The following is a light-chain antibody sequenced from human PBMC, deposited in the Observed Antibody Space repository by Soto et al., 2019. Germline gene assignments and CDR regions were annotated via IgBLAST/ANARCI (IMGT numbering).Light chain of an antibody. CDR1: QSVNNS. V-gene: IGKV3-15*01. CDR2: DAS. CDR3: QQYDYWPSFT. J-gene: IGKJ3*01. Sequence: EIVMTQSPATLSVSPGDRATLSCRASQSVNNSLAWYQQKPGQAPRLLMYDASTRATGIPARFSGGGSGTDFTLTISSLQSEDFALYYCQQYDYWPSFTFGPGTKVDIK.